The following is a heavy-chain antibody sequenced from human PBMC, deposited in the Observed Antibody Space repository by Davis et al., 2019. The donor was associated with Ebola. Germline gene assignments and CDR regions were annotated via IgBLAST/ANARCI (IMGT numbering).Heavy chain of an antibody. CDR1: GFTSSSYW. J-gene: IGHJ6*02. CDR3: ARQNSYGMDV. CDR2: INSDGSST. V-gene: IGHV3-74*01. Sequence: GESLKISCAASGFTSSSYWMHWVRQAPGKGLVWVSRINSDGSSTTYADSVKGRFTISRDNAKHTLYLQMNSLRAEDTAVYYCARQNSYGMDVWGQGTTVTVSS.